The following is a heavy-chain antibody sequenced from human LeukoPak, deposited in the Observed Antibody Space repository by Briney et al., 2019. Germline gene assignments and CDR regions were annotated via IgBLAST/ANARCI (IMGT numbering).Heavy chain of an antibody. CDR1: GYSFTSYW. V-gene: IGHV5-51*01. Sequence: GESLKISCKGSGYSFTSYWIGWVRLMPGKGLEWMGIIYPDDSDTRYSPSFQGQVTISADKSFITAYLQWSNLKASDTAMYYCARSSSMRIGVLYNWFDPWGQGTPVTVSS. CDR2: IYPDDSDT. D-gene: IGHD6-13*01. CDR3: ARSSSMRIGVLYNWFDP. J-gene: IGHJ5*02.